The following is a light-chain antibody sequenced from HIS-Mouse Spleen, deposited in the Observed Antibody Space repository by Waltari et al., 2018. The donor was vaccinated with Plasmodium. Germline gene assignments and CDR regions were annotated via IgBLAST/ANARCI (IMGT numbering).Light chain of an antibody. V-gene: IGKV3-20*01. CDR2: GAS. CDR3: QQYGSSPRT. J-gene: IGKJ1*01. CDR1: QSVSSSY. Sequence: EIVLMQSPGTLSLSPGERATLSCRASQSVSSSYLAWYQQKPGQAPRLLIYGASSRATGIPDRLSGSGSGTDFTLTISRLEPEDFAVYYCQQYGSSPRTFGQGTKVEIK.